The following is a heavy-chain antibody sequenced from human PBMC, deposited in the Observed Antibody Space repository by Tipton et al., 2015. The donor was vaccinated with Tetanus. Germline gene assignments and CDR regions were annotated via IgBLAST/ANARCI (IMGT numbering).Heavy chain of an antibody. D-gene: IGHD1-1*01. CDR1: GGSISSGDYS. Sequence: TLSLTCAVSGGSISSGDYSWSWIRQPPGKGLEWLAYVSYSGRTNSNYSLKSRITISQDTSKNQFSLRLTSVTAADTAVYYRARANNEFPKKGPFDSWGQGSLVIVSS. J-gene: IGHJ4*02. CDR2: VSYSGRT. CDR3: ARANNEFPKKGPFDS. V-gene: IGHV4-61*08.